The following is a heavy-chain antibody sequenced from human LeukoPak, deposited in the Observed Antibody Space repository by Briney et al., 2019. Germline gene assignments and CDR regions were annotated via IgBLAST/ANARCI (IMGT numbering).Heavy chain of an antibody. CDR3: ARDGNYYDSSGYYRYNWFDP. V-gene: IGHV1-46*01. Sequence: ASVKVSCKASGYTFTSYYMHWVRQAPGQGLEWMGIINPSGGSTSYAQKFQGRVTMTRDTSTSTVYMELSSLRSEDTAVYYCARDGNYYDSSGYYRYNWFDPWGQGTLVTVSS. J-gene: IGHJ5*02. CDR1: GYTFTSYY. D-gene: IGHD3-22*01. CDR2: INPSGGST.